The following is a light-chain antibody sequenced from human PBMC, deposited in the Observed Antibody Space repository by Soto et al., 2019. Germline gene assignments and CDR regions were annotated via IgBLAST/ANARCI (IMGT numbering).Light chain of an antibody. CDR1: QSVLYSSNNKKY. CDR3: LQYYSHPFT. Sequence: DSLMTQSPACMAVSLGERATINCTSSQSVLYSSNNKKYSAWYQQKPGQPPKLLIYWASTRESGVPDRFSGSGSGTDFTLTISSLQAEDVGAYYCLQYYSHPFTVGGGT. J-gene: IGKJ4*01. CDR2: WAS. V-gene: IGKV4-1*01.